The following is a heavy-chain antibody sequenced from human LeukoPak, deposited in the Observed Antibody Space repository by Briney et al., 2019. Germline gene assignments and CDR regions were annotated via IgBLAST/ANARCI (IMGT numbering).Heavy chain of an antibody. CDR3: AKDGEYSYGYDY. CDR1: GFTFNSYG. J-gene: IGHJ4*02. D-gene: IGHD5-18*01. CDR2: ISGSGGST. Sequence: GTSLRLSCAASGFTFNSYGMHWVRQAPGKGLEWVSAISGSGGSTYYADSVKGRFTISRDNSKNTLYLQMNSLRAEDTAVYYCAKDGEYSYGYDYWGQGTLVTVSS. V-gene: IGHV3-23*01.